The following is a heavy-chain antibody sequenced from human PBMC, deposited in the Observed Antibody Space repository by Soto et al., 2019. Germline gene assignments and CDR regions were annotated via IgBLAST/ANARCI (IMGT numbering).Heavy chain of an antibody. CDR1: GFTFSSYS. D-gene: IGHD3-10*01. CDR3: ARDRYYGSGSYYPNEDV. Sequence: GGSLRLSCAASGFTFSSYSMNWVRQAPGKGLEWVSSISSSSSYIYYADSVKGRFTISRDNAKNSLYLQMNSLRAEDTAVYYCARDRYYGSGSYYPNEDVWGQGTTVTVSS. V-gene: IGHV3-21*01. CDR2: ISSSSSYI. J-gene: IGHJ6*02.